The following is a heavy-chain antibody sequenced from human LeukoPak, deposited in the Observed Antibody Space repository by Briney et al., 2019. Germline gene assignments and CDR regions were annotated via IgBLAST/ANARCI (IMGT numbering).Heavy chain of an antibody. Sequence: ASVKVSCKASGYTFTSYYMHWVRQAPGQGLEWMGIINPSGGSTSYAQKFQGRVTMTRNTSISAAYMELSSLRSEDTAVYYCARSKGSGWYGNWFDPWGQGTLVTVSS. V-gene: IGHV1-46*01. D-gene: IGHD6-19*01. CDR1: GYTFTSYY. J-gene: IGHJ5*02. CDR2: INPSGGST. CDR3: ARSKGSGWYGNWFDP.